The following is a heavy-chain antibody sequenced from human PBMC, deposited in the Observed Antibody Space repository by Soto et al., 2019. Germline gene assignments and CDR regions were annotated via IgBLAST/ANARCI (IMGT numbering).Heavy chain of an antibody. J-gene: IGHJ4*02. CDR1: GFTFSSYS. V-gene: IGHV3-21*01. CDR3: AGDYDFWSGYSETHISSADY. D-gene: IGHD3-3*01. Sequence: GSLRLSCAASGFTFSSYSMNWVRQAPGKGLEWVSSISSSSSYIYYADSVKGRFTISRDNAKNSLYLQMNSLRAEDTAVYYCAGDYDFWSGYSETHISSADYWGQGTLVTVSS. CDR2: ISSSSSYI.